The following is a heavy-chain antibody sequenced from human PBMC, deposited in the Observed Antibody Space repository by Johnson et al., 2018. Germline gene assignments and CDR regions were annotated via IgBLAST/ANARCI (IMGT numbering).Heavy chain of an antibody. Sequence: VQLVQSGAEVKKPGESLKISCKASGYKFTNYWIGWMRQMPGKGLEWMGVVFVGDSVASYSPSFRGQVTISGDKSINTPCLQRSSLEASDTPIYYCPRGKGYGGGTSCQEIIPFDPGGQGTLGTVSS. V-gene: IGHV5-51*01. CDR3: PRGKGYGGGTSCQEIIPFDP. CDR1: GYKFTNYW. CDR2: VFVGDSVA. J-gene: IGHJ5*02. D-gene: IGHD2-2*01.